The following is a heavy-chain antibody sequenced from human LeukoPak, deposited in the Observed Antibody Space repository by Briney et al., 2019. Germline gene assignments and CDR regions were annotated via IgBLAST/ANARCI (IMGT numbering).Heavy chain of an antibody. CDR2: ISGNGGTI. V-gene: IGHV3-11*01. D-gene: IGHD3-22*01. CDR3: ATDTFYDSSGSPNL. J-gene: IGHJ4*02. CDR1: GFRFFSDYY. Sequence: GGSLRLSCAASGFRFFSDYYMSWIRQTPGKGLGGVSYISGNGGTIYYARSVEGRFTISRDNAKTSLYLQMNSLRAEDTAVYYCATDTFYDSSGSPNLWGQGTLVTISS.